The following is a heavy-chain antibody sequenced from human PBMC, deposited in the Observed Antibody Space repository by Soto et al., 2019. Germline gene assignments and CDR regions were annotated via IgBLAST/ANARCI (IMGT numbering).Heavy chain of an antibody. CDR3: ASSYGSGYRAFDY. V-gene: IGHV1-69*02. Sequence: QVQLVQSGAEVKRPGSSVKVSCKASGDTFNFYSINWVRQAPGVGLEWMGRVNPIVSMSNYAQKFQGRVTMTEDNPTSTAYMELSSLRSEDTAIYYCASSYGSGYRAFDYWGQGALVTVSS. J-gene: IGHJ4*02. D-gene: IGHD3-10*01. CDR2: VNPIVSMS. CDR1: GDTFNFYS.